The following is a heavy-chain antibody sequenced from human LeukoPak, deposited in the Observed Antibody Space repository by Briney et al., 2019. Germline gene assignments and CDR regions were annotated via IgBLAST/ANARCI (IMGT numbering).Heavy chain of an antibody. CDR1: GGSISSGGYY. CDR3: ARGGYCSGGSCYSSSVTT. CDR2: IYYCGNT. D-gene: IGHD2-15*01. V-gene: IGHV4-31*03. Sequence: SETLSLTCTVSGGSISSGGYYWSWIRQHPGKGLEWIVDIYYCGNTYYNPSLKSRVTISVDTSKNQFSLKLSFVTAADTAVYYCARGGYCSGGSCYSSSVTTWGQGTLVTVSS. J-gene: IGHJ5*02.